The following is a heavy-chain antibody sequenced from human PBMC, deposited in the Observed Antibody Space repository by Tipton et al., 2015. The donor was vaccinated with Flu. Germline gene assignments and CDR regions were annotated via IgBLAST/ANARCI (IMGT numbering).Heavy chain of an antibody. Sequence: QLVQSGPEVKKPGASVKVSCKASGYTFTSYDINWVRQATGQGLERMGWMNPNSGNTVYAQQFQVRVTMTRNTSISTAYMELSSLRSEDTAVYYCAGARPRLGYCSGGSCRHFDYWGQGTLVTVSS. D-gene: IGHD2-15*01. CDR2: MNPNSGNT. CDR1: GYTFTSYD. CDR3: AGARPRLGYCSGGSCRHFDY. J-gene: IGHJ4*02. V-gene: IGHV1-8*01.